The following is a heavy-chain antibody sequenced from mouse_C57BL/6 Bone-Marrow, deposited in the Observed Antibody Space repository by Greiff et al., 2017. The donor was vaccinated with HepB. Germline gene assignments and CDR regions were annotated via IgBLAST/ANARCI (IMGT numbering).Heavy chain of an antibody. CDR2: IHPNSGST. V-gene: IGHV1-64*01. Sequence: QVQLQQPGAELVKPGASVKLSCKASGYTFTSYWMHWVKQRPGQGLEWIGMIHPNSGSTNYNEKFKSKATLTVDKSSSTAYMQLRSLTSEDSAVYYCAHLCDYGSDYAMDYWGQGTSVTVSS. J-gene: IGHJ4*01. D-gene: IGHD1-1*01. CDR1: GYTFTSYW. CDR3: AHLCDYGSDYAMDY.